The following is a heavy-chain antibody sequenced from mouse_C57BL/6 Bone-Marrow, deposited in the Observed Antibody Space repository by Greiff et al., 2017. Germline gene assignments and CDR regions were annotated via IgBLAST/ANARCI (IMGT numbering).Heavy chain of an antibody. J-gene: IGHJ4*01. V-gene: IGHV1-69*01. Sequence: VQLQQPGAELVMPGASVKLSCKASGYTFTSYWMHWVKQRPGQGLDWIGEIDPSDSYTNYNQKFRGKSTLTVDKSSSTAYMQLSSLTSEDSAVYYCARGRLYDGYYYYAMDYWGQGTSVTVSS. CDR2: IDPSDSYT. CDR3: ARGRLYDGYYYYAMDY. D-gene: IGHD2-3*01. CDR1: GYTFTSYW.